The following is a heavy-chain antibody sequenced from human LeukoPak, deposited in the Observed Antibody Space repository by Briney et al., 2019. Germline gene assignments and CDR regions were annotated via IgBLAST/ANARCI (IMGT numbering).Heavy chain of an antibody. J-gene: IGHJ6*02. CDR3: AREAVVTAQSYYYYYGMDV. V-gene: IGHV4-59*01. D-gene: IGHD2-21*02. CDR1: GGSISSYY. CDR2: IYYSGST. Sequence: SETLSLTCTVSGGSISSYYWSWIRQPPGKGLEWLGYIYYSGSTNYNPSLKSRVTISVDTSKNQFSLKLSSVTAADTAVYYCAREAVVTAQSYYYYYGMDVWGQGTTVTVSS.